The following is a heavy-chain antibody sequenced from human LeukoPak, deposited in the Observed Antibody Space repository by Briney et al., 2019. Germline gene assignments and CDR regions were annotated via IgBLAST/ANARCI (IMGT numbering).Heavy chain of an antibody. Sequence: SETLSLTCTVSGGSISSSSYYWGWIRQPPGKGLEWIGSIYYSGSTYYNPSLKSRVTISVDTSKNQFSLKVSSVTAADTAVYYCARQGRYYDILTGYLYYYYYMDVWGKGTTVTISS. J-gene: IGHJ6*03. CDR1: GGSISSSSYY. CDR3: ARQGRYYDILTGYLYYYYYMDV. D-gene: IGHD3-9*01. V-gene: IGHV4-39*01. CDR2: IYYSGST.